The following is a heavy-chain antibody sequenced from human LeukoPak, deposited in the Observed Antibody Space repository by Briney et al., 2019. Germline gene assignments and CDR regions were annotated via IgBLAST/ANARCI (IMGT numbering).Heavy chain of an antibody. CDR1: GGSFSGYY. CDR3: ARGVNWNPRHRAKYYYYMDV. D-gene: IGHD1-20*01. Sequence: SETLSLTCAVYGGSFSGYYWSWIRQPPGKGLEWIGEINHSGSTNYNPSLKSRVTISVDTSKNQFSLKLSSVTAADTAVYYCARGVNWNPRHRAKYYYYMDVWGKGTAVTVSS. V-gene: IGHV4-34*01. J-gene: IGHJ6*03. CDR2: INHSGST.